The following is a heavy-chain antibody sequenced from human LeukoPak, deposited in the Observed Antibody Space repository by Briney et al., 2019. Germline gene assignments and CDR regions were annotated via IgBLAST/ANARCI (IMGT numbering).Heavy chain of an antibody. V-gene: IGHV4-30-4*01. CDR1: GGSISSGDYY. D-gene: IGHD3-10*01. CDR2: IYYSGST. J-gene: IGHJ5*02. Sequence: SQTLSLTCTVSGGSISSGDYYWSWIRQPPGKGLEWIGYIYYSGSTYYNPSLKSRVTISVDTSKNQFSLKLSSVTAADTAVYYCAREDYGSGSYNWFDPGAREPWSPSPQ. CDR3: AREDYGSGSYNWFDP.